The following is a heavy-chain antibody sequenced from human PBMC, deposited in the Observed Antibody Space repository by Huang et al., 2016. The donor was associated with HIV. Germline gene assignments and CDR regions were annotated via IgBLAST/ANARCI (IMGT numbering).Heavy chain of an antibody. D-gene: IGHD3-22*01. J-gene: IGHJ4*02. CDR3: ARESGYYYDRSGYYDF. CDR2: ISFDGSNK. Sequence: QVQLVESGGGVVQPGKSLRLACTASGFTFSTYAMHWVRQAPGKGLEGVAVISFDGSNKDYSDSVKGRFTISRDNSKSTLYLQMNSLRAEDTAVYYCARESGYYYDRSGYYDFWGQGTLVTVSS. V-gene: IGHV3-30-3*01. CDR1: GFTFSTYA.